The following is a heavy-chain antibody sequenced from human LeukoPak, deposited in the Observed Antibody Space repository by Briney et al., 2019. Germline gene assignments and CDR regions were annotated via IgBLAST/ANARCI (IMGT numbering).Heavy chain of an antibody. Sequence: SETLSLTCTVSGGSISSSSYYWGWIRQPPGKGLEWIGSIYYSGSTYYNLSLKSRVTISVDTSKNQFSLKLSSVTAADTAVYYCARVPHPDYYDSSGYGSYYMDVWGKGTTVTVSS. J-gene: IGHJ6*03. V-gene: IGHV4-39*07. D-gene: IGHD3-22*01. CDR1: GGSISSSSYY. CDR2: IYYSGST. CDR3: ARVPHPDYYDSSGYGSYYMDV.